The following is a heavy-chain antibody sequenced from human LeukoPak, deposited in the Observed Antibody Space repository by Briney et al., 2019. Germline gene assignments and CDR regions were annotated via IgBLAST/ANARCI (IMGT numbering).Heavy chain of an antibody. CDR2: INSDGSST. J-gene: IGHJ4*02. V-gene: IGHV3-74*01. Sequence: PGGSRELSFVAPGLTLSSYWMHWVRQAPGKGLFWFSRINSDGSSTSYADSVKGRFTISRDNAKNTLYLQMNSLRAEDTAIYYCARAYSSAWYVPGDYWGQGTLVTVSS. D-gene: IGHD6-19*01. CDR3: ARAYSSAWYVPGDY. CDR1: GLTLSSYW.